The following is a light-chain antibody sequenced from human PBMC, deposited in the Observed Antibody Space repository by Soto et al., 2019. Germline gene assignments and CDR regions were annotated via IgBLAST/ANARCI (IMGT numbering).Light chain of an antibody. J-gene: IGKJ3*01. CDR3: QQYGKRIT. CDR2: GAS. V-gene: IGKV3-20*01. Sequence: EIVLTQSPGTLSLSPGERATLSCRASQSVSSSYLAWYQQKPGQAPRLLIYGASSRATGIPDMFSGSGSGTDFTLTISRLKPEDFAVYYCQQYGKRITFGPGTKVDIK. CDR1: QSVSSSY.